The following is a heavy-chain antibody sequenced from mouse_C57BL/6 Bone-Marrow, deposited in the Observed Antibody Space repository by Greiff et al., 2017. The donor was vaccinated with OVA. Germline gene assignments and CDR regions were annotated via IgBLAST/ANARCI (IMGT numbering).Heavy chain of an antibody. V-gene: IGHV5-4*03. CDR2: ISDGGSYT. CDR3: NYFDY. CDR1: GFTFRSYA. J-gene: IGHJ2*01. Sequence: EVMLVESGGGLVKPGGSLKLSCAASGFTFRSYAMSWVRQTPEKWLEWVATISDGGSYTYYPDNVKGRFTISRDNAKNNLYLQMSHLKSEDTAMYYCNYFDYWGQGTTLTVSS.